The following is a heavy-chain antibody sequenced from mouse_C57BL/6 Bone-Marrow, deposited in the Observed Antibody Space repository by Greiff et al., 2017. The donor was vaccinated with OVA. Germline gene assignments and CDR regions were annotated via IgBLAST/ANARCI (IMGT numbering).Heavy chain of an antibody. CDR1: GYTFTSYW. V-gene: IGHV1-59*01. J-gene: IGHJ2*01. Sequence: QVQLQQSGAELVRPGTSVKLSCKASGYTFTSYWMHWVKQRPGQGLEWIGVIDPSDSYTNYNQKFKGKATLTVDTSSSTAYMQLSSLTSEDSAVYYCARHYYGSSYYFDYWGQGTTLTVSS. CDR3: ARHYYGSSYYFDY. CDR2: IDPSDSYT. D-gene: IGHD1-1*01.